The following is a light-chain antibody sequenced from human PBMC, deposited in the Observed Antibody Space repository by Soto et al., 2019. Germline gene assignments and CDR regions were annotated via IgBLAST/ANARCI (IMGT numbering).Light chain of an antibody. CDR3: CSYAGYYTVV. J-gene: IGLJ2*01. CDR1: DSDVGYYNY. Sequence: QSVLTQPRSVSGSPGQSVTISCSGSDSDVGYYNYVSWYQQHPGKAPKLMIYDVTKRPSGVPDRFSASKSGNTAFLTISGLQAEDEADYYCCSYAGYYTVVFGGGTKLTVL. CDR2: DVT. V-gene: IGLV2-11*01.